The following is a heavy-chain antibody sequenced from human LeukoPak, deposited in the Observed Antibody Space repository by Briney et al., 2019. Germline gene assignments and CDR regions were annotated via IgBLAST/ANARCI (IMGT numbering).Heavy chain of an antibody. V-gene: IGHV4-30-2*01. D-gene: IGHD2-21*01. J-gene: IGHJ5*02. CDR2: IYHSGST. CDR3: ARNPPKQGFRFDP. CDR1: GGSISSGGYS. Sequence: SQTLSLTCAVSGGSISSGGYSWSWIRQPPGKGLEWIGYIYHSGSTYYNPSLKGRVTISVDRSKNQFSLKLSSVTAADTAVYYCARNPPKQGFRFDPWGQGTLVTVSS.